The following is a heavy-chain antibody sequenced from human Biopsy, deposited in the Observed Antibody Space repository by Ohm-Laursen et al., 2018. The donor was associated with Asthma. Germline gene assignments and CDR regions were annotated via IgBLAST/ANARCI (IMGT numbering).Heavy chain of an antibody. CDR1: GGTFNTYV. D-gene: IGHD2-2*01. CDR3: ARKAGSCISRTCYSLDF. CDR2: INSVFGTT. V-gene: IGHV1-69*13. J-gene: IGHJ4*02. Sequence: ASVKVSCKSLGGTFNTYVIGWVRQAPGHGLGWMGGINSVFGTTTYPQKFQDRVTITADDSTSTVYMELNSLRSEDTAVYYCARKAGSCISRTCYSLDFWGQGTLVTVSS.